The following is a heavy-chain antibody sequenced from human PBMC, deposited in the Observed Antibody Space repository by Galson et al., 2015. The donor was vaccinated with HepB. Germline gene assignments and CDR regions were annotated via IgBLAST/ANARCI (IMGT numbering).Heavy chain of an antibody. Sequence: SLRLSCAASGFTFGDYAMSWFRQAPGKGLERVGFIRSKAYGGTTEYAASVKGRFTISRDDSKSIAYLQMNSLKTEDTAVYYCTRGYYYDSSGYYYVGYFQHWGQGTMVTVSS. CDR3: TRGYYYDSSGYYYVGYFQH. V-gene: IGHV3-49*03. CDR1: GFTFGDYA. J-gene: IGHJ1*01. CDR2: IRSKAYGGTT. D-gene: IGHD3-22*01.